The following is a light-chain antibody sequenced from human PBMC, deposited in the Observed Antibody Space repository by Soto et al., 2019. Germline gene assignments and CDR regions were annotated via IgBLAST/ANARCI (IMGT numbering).Light chain of an antibody. Sequence: EIVLTQSPGALSFSPGERATLSCRTSQSVSSSYLAWYQKQPGQAPRLLIYGASNRATGIPDRFSGSGSGTDFTLTISRLEPEDFAVYYCQQYCSSPWTFGRGTKVEIK. CDR2: GAS. J-gene: IGKJ1*01. CDR1: QSVSSSY. CDR3: QQYCSSPWT. V-gene: IGKV3-20*01.